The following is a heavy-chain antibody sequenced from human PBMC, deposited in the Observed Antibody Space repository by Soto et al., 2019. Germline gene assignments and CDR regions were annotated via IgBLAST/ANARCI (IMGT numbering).Heavy chain of an antibody. Sequence: GGSLRLSCEGSGFIFSSFAMTWVRQVTGKGLEWVSSITPSGNETYYADSVKGRFTISRDNSKNTLYLQMDSLRVEDTAVYYCARDPGSYHFDYWGQGTLVTVSS. J-gene: IGHJ4*02. CDR1: GFIFSSFA. CDR2: ITPSGNET. CDR3: ARDPGSYHFDY. V-gene: IGHV3-23*01. D-gene: IGHD1-26*01.